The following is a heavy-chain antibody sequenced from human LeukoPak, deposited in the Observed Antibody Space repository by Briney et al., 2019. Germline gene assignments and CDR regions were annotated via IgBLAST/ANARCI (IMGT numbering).Heavy chain of an antibody. CDR1: GGSISSGGYY. Sequence: SETLSLTCTVSGGSISSGGYYWSWIRQPAGKGLEWIGRIYTSGSTNYNPSLKSRVTMSVDTSKNQFSLKLSSVTAADTAVYYCARSSYFNSLWFGELSHYYYGMDVWGQGTTVTVSS. V-gene: IGHV4-61*02. CDR3: ARSSYFNSLWFGELSHYYYGMDV. D-gene: IGHD3-10*01. J-gene: IGHJ6*02. CDR2: IYTSGST.